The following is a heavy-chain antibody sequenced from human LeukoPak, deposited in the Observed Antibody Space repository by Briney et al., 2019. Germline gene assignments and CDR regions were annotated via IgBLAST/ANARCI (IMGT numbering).Heavy chain of an antibody. V-gene: IGHV1-2*02. CDR1: GYTFTGYY. Sequence: ASVKVSCKASGYTFTGYYMHWVRQAPGQGLEWMGWSNPNSGGTNYAQKFQGRVTMTRDTSISTAYMELSRLRSDDTAVYYCARDGSSTSCCNWFDPWGQGTLVTVSS. CDR3: ARDGSSTSCCNWFDP. J-gene: IGHJ5*02. D-gene: IGHD2-2*01. CDR2: SNPNSGGT.